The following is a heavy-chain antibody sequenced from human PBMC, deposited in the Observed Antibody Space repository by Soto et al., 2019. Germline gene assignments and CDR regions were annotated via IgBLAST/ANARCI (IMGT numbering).Heavy chain of an antibody. CDR1: GYTFTSYA. V-gene: IGHV1-3*01. CDR2: INAGNGNT. D-gene: IGHD2-2*01. CDR3: AREGCSSTSCYYDY. J-gene: IGHJ4*02. Sequence: GASVKVSCKASGYTFTSYAMHWVRQAPGQRLEWMGWINAGNGNTKYSQKFQGRVTITRDTSASTAYMELSSLRSEDTAVYYCAREGCSSTSCYYDYWGQGTLVTVSS.